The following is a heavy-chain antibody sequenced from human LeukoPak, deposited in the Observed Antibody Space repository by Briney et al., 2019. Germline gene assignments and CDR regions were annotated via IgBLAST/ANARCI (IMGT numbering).Heavy chain of an antibody. CDR2: IYYSGST. Sequence: SETLSLTCTVSGGSISSYYWSWIRQPPGKGLEWIGYIYYSGSTNYNPPLKSRVTISVDTSKNQFSLKLSSVTAADTAVYYCARVGGTNYYYGMDVWGQGTPVTVSS. CDR3: ARVGGTNYYYGMDV. V-gene: IGHV4-59*01. CDR1: GGSISSYY. J-gene: IGHJ6*02. D-gene: IGHD1-1*01.